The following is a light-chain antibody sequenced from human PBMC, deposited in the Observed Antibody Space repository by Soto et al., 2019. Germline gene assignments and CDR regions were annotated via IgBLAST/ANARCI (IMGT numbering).Light chain of an antibody. CDR2: DAS. V-gene: IGKV3-11*01. J-gene: IGKJ2*01. CDR1: QRVSSY. CDR3: QQRSNWPPYT. Sequence: EIVLTQSPATLSLSPGERATLSCSASQRVSSYLAWYQQKPGQAPRLLIYDASNRATGIPARFSGSGSGTDFTLTISSLEPEDFAVYYCQQRSNWPPYTVGQGTKREIK.